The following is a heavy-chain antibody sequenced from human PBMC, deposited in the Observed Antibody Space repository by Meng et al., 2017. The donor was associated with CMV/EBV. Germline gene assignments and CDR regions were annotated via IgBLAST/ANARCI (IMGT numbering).Heavy chain of an antibody. CDR3: ARKDLDCSGGSCYGGPFDY. Sequence: FTSYGISWVRQAPGQGLEWMGWISAYNGNTTYAQKLQGRVTMTTDTSTSTAYMELRSLRSDDTAVYYCARKDLDCSGGSCYGGPFDYWGQGTLVTVSS. J-gene: IGHJ4*02. D-gene: IGHD2-15*01. CDR1: FTSYG. CDR2: ISAYNGNT. V-gene: IGHV1-18*01.